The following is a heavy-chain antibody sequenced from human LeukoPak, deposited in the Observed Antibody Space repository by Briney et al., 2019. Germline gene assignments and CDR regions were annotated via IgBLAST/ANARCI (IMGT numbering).Heavy chain of an antibody. CDR2: ISGSGGST. Sequence: PGGSLRLSCAASGFTFSDYYMSWVRQAPGKGLEWVSAISGSGGSTYYADSVKGRFTISRDNSKNTLYLQMNSLRAEDTAVYYCAKDSGYDLEYFDYWGQGTLVTVSS. D-gene: IGHD5-12*01. V-gene: IGHV3-23*01. CDR3: AKDSGYDLEYFDY. J-gene: IGHJ4*02. CDR1: GFTFSDYY.